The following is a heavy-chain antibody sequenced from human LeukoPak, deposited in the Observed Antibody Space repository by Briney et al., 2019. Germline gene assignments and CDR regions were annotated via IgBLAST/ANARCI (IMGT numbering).Heavy chain of an antibody. Sequence: GGSLRLSCTASGFTFGDYATSWVRQAPGKGLEWVGFIRSKAYGGTTEYAASVKGRFTISRDESKSIAYLQMNSLTTEDTAVYYCTREAGIVGTYYYYGMDVWGQGTTVTVSS. CDR3: TREAGIVGTYYYYGMDV. D-gene: IGHD1-26*01. CDR1: GFTFGDYA. V-gene: IGHV3-49*04. J-gene: IGHJ6*02. CDR2: IRSKAYGGTT.